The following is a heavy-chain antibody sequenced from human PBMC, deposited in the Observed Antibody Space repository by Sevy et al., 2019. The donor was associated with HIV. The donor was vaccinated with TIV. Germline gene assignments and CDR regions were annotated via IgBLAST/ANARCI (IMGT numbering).Heavy chain of an antibody. J-gene: IGHJ6*02. CDR3: ARHEAYDFWGDTIRENYYYGIDV. CDR1: GASITTNTYY. CDR2: IFYSGRS. Sequence: SETLSLTCSVSGASITTNTYYWGWIRQAPGKGLEWIGSIFYSGRSDYNPSLKGRVTISVDTSKNQFSLELRSVTAADTSVYYCARHEAYDFWGDTIRENYYYGIDVWGQGTTVTVSS. V-gene: IGHV4-39*01. D-gene: IGHD3-3*01.